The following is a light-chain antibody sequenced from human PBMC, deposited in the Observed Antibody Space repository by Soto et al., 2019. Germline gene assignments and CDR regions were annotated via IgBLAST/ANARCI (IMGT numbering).Light chain of an antibody. V-gene: IGLV2-14*01. Sequence: QSALTQPASVSGSPGQSITISCTGTSSDVGGYNYVSWYQQHPGKAPKLMIYEVSNRPSGVSHRFSGSSSGNTAPLTISALQAEDEADYYCSSSSRSSTLVFGTGTKLTVL. CDR2: EVS. CDR1: SSDVGGYNY. J-gene: IGLJ1*01. CDR3: SSSSRSSTLV.